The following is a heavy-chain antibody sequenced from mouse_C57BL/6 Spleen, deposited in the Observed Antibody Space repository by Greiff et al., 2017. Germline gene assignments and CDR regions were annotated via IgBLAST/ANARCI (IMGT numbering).Heavy chain of an antibody. CDR3: TAAFYDYDEGPYAMDY. CDR1: GFTFSNYW. D-gene: IGHD2-4*01. Sequence: EVKLVESGGGLVQPGGSMKLSCVASGFTFSNYWMNWVRQSPEKGLEWVAQIRLKSDNYATHYAESVKGRFTISRDDSKSSVYLQMNNLRAEDTGIYYCTAAFYDYDEGPYAMDYWGQGTSVTVSS. V-gene: IGHV6-3*01. CDR2: IRLKSDNYAT. J-gene: IGHJ4*01.